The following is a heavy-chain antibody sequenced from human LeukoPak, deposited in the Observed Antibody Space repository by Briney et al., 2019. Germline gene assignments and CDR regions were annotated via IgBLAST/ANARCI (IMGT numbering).Heavy chain of an antibody. V-gene: IGHV4-30-2*01. CDR3: SRFGYNWDSLNVGGFDY. CDR1: GGSISSGGYY. D-gene: IGHD1-7*01. CDR2: IYHSGST. Sequence: SETLSLTCTVSGGSISSGGYYWSWIRQPPGKGLEWIGYIYHSGSTYYNPSLKSRVTISVDRSKNQFSLKLSSVTAADTAVYYCSRFGYNWDSLNVGGFDYWGQGTLVTVSS. J-gene: IGHJ4*02.